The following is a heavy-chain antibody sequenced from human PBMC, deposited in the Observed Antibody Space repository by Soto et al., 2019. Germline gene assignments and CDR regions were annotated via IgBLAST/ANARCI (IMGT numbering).Heavy chain of an antibody. D-gene: IGHD6-13*01. V-gene: IGHV5-51*01. CDR2: IFCTDSYA. CDR1: VYSFSPYS. CDR3: TTWRSSNWVDY. Sequence: VESLKISCEVSVYSFSPYSIVWVLQMPGKGLEWVGNIFCTDSYARYSPSFQGQVTISVDRSISTAYLQWSSLKSSDTGMYYCTTWRSSNWVDYWGQGTKVTVSA. J-gene: IGHJ4*02.